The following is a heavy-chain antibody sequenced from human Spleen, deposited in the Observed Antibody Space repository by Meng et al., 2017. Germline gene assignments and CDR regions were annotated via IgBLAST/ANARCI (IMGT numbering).Heavy chain of an antibody. J-gene: IGHJ4*02. Sequence: GESLKISCAASGFYFPNAYMSWARQAPGKGLEWVSAISGSAASTYYADSVKGRFTISRDNSKNTLYLQMTSLRAEDTAVYYCAKDREKLLWFGELLCDNWGQGTLVTVSS. CDR1: GFYFPNAY. CDR3: AKDREKLLWFGELLCDN. V-gene: IGHV3-23*01. CDR2: ISGSAAST. D-gene: IGHD3-10*01.